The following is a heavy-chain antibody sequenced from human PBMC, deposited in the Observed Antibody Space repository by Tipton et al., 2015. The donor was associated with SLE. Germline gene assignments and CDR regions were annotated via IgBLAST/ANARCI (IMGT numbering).Heavy chain of an antibody. J-gene: IGHJ4*02. Sequence: TLSLTCAVYGGSFSGYYWSWIRQPPGKGLEWIGEINHSGSTNYNPSLKSRVTISVDTSKNQFSLKLSSVTAADTAVYYCARETHSYYFDYWGQGTLVTVSS. CDR2: INHSGST. CDR1: GGSFSGYY. CDR3: ARETHSYYFDY. V-gene: IGHV4-34*01.